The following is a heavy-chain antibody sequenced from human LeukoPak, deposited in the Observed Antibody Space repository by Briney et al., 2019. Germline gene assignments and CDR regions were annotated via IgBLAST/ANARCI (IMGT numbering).Heavy chain of an antibody. CDR1: GGSFSGYY. V-gene: IGHV4-34*01. D-gene: IGHD2-15*01. CDR2: INHSGST. J-gene: IGHJ4*02. Sequence: SSETLSLTCAVYGGSFSGYYWSWIRQPPGKGLEWIGEINHSGSTNYNPSLKSRVTISVDTSKNQFSLKLSSVTAADTAVYYCARAVEYCSGGSCYTVRKRPYSSFDYWGQGTLVTVSS. CDR3: ARAVEYCSGGSCYTVRKRPYSSFDY.